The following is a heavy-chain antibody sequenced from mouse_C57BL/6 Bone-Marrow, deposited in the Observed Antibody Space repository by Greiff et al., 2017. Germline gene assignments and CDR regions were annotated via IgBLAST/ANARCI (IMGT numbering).Heavy chain of an antibody. CDR3: AGLLRFYWYFDV. J-gene: IGHJ1*03. V-gene: IGHV1-81*01. CDR2: IYPRSGNT. Sequence: VQLQQSGAELARPGASVKLSCKASGYTFTSYGISWVKQRTGQGLEWIGEIYPRSGNTYYNEKFKGKATLTADKSSSTAYMELRSLTSEDSAVYFCAGLLRFYWYFDVWGTGTTLTVSS. CDR1: GYTFTSYG. D-gene: IGHD2-3*01.